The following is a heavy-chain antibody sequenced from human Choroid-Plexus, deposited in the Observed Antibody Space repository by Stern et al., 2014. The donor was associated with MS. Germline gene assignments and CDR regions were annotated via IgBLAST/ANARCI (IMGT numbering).Heavy chain of an antibody. Sequence: VQLVESGGGVVQPGRPLRLSCVASGFTFGSCAMHWVRQAPGQGLEWVAGVSYDGSNKYYADSVKGRFTISRDNSQNTLYMQMSSLRPEDTAVYSCAKDRQYLTYFFDHWGQGSLVTVSS. CDR1: GFTFGSCA. CDR3: AKDRQYLTYFFDH. CDR2: VSYDGSNK. D-gene: IGHD2/OR15-2a*01. V-gene: IGHV3-30*18. J-gene: IGHJ5*02.